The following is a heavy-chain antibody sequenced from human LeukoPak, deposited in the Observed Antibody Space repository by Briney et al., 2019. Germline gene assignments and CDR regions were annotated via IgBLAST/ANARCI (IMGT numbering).Heavy chain of an antibody. D-gene: IGHD1-26*01. CDR1: GFTFSSYW. V-gene: IGHV3-74*01. CDR3: ARGGSYLSAFDI. CDR2: INSDGSST. Sequence: GGSLRLSCAASGFTFSSYWMHWVRQAPGKGLVWVSRINSDGSSTSYADSVKGRFTISRDNAKNTLYLQMNSLRAEDTAVYYCARGGSYLSAFDIWGQGTMVTVSS. J-gene: IGHJ3*02.